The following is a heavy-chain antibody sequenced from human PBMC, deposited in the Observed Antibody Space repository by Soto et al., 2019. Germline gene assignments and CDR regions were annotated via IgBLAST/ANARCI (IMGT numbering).Heavy chain of an antibody. CDR3: ARQGYSSGYYYFDY. CDR2: IYYSGST. Sequence: SETLSLTCTVSGGSISSGGYYWSWIRQHPGKGLEWIGYIYYSGSTNYNPSLKSRVTISVDTSKNQFSLRLNSVTAADTAVYYCARQGYSSGYYYFDYWGQGTLVTVSS. CDR1: GGSISSGGYY. D-gene: IGHD6-19*01. V-gene: IGHV4-61*08. J-gene: IGHJ4*02.